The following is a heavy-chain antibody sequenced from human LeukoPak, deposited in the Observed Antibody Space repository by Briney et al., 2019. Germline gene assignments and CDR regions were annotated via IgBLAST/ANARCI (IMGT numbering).Heavy chain of an antibody. CDR3: ARGVVVVAASRSSYYMDV. Sequence: PGGSLRLSCAASGFTFSSYWMHWVRQAPGKGLVWVSRINSDGSSTSYADSVKGRFTISRDNAKNTLYLQMNSLRAEDTAVYYCARGVVVVAASRSSYYMDVWGKGTRVTVSS. J-gene: IGHJ6*03. V-gene: IGHV3-74*01. D-gene: IGHD2-15*01. CDR1: GFTFSSYW. CDR2: INSDGSST.